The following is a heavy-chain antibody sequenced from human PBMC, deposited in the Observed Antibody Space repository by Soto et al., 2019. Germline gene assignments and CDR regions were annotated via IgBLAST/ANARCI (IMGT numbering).Heavy chain of an antibody. CDR3: ARGATAYYDFWANPRGDWLDL. CDR1: GYTFTSHD. V-gene: IGHV1-8*01. J-gene: IGHJ5*02. Sequence: ASVKVSCKASGYTFTSHDIIWVRQAAGQGLEWMRWMNPISEKSKTTYLPNFQGRVVMTRDTFLGTAYLELSGLRSDDTAVYYCARGATAYYDFWANPRGDWLDLWGQGTLVTVSS. CDR2: MNPISEKSKT. D-gene: IGHD3-3*01.